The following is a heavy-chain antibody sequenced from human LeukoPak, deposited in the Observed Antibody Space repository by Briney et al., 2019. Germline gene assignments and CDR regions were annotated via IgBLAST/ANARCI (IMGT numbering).Heavy chain of an antibody. CDR1: GFTFSNYE. CDR3: AKVGKAARIPGTTSRYYYFYMDV. D-gene: IGHD1-20*01. CDR2: ITSSDSTT. J-gene: IGHJ6*03. V-gene: IGHV3-48*03. Sequence: PGGSLRLSCVASGFTFSNYEMNWVRQAPGKGLEWLSYITSSDSTTHYADSVKGRFTISRDDAQNSLYLQMNSLRVEDTAIYYCAKVGKAARIPGTTSRYYYFYMDVWGKGTTVTISS.